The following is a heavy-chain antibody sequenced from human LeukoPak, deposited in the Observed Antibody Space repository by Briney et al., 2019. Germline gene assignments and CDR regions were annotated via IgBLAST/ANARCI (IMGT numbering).Heavy chain of an antibody. CDR2: IIPIFGTA. D-gene: IGHD3-10*01. CDR3: AKHYGSGSYYNENRWFDP. V-gene: IGHV1-69*05. CDR1: GGTFSSYA. J-gene: IGHJ5*02. Sequence: ASVKVSCKASGGTFSSYAISWVRQAPGQGLEWMGGIIPIFGTANYAQKFQGRVTITTDESTSTAYMELSSLRSEDTAVYYCAKHYGSGSYYNENRWFDPWGQGTLVTVSS.